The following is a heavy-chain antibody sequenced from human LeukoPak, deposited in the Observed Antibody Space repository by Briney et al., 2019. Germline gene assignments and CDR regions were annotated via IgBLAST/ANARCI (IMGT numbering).Heavy chain of an antibody. CDR1: GFTFDDYA. V-gene: IGHV3-9*01. J-gene: IGHJ5*02. CDR3: ARDLGQYYDTSDNWFDP. CDR2: ISGSGGST. Sequence: PGGSLRLSCIASGFTFDDYAMHWVRQAPGKGLEWVSAISGSGGSTYYADSVKGRFTISRDNAKNTLNLQMNSLRAEDTAVYYCARDLGQYYDTSDNWFDPWGQGTLVTVSS. D-gene: IGHD3-22*01.